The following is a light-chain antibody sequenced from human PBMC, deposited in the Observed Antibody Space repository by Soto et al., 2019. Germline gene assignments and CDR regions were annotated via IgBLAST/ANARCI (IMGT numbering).Light chain of an antibody. Sequence: DIQMTQSPSSLSSSVGDRVTITCQASRDISNYLNWYQQKPGKAPKLLIYDASNLETGVPSRFSGSGSGTDYTFTISSLQPEDVATFYCQQSDNLPLTFGGGTKVEIK. CDR1: RDISNY. CDR2: DAS. V-gene: IGKV1-33*01. CDR3: QQSDNLPLT. J-gene: IGKJ4*01.